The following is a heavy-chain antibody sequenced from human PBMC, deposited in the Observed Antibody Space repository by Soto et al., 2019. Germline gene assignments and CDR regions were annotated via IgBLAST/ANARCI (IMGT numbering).Heavy chain of an antibody. D-gene: IGHD3-22*01. CDR1: GFTFSSYA. V-gene: IGHV3-23*01. Sequence: GGSLRLSWAASGFTFSSYAMHWVRQAPGKGLDWVSGISGSGDRTYYADSAKGRFTISKDISRNSLSLQLDSLGVEDTAVYFCVKDDGGYPSTAPHWGQGTLVTVSS. CDR2: ISGSGDRT. J-gene: IGHJ4*02. CDR3: VKDDGGYPSTAPH.